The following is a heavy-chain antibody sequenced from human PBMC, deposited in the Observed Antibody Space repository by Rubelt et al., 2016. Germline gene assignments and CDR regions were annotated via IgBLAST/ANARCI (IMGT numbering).Heavy chain of an antibody. CDR2: IGAYDVNP. D-gene: IGHD6-6*01. V-gene: IGHV1-18*01. CDR3: ARDRIRAAGRQGWYFVD. CDR1: GYTFTSYG. Sequence: QVQLVQSGAEVKKPGASVKVSCKASGYTFTSYGISWVRQAPGQGLERMGWIGAYDVNPKYAQKFQGRVTMTTDTYASTADMELRSRGSDETAVEYCARDRIRAAGRQGWYFVDWGGGTRITISS. J-gene: IGHJ2*01.